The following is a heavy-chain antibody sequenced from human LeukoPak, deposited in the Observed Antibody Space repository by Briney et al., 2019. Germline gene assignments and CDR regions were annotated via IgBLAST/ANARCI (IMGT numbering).Heavy chain of an antibody. V-gene: IGHV3-30-3*01. CDR3: AKRPDDYSYGMDV. J-gene: IGHJ6*02. CDR1: GFTFRSYA. Sequence: GRSLRLSCAASGFTFRSYAMHWVRQAPGKGLEWVGVILYDGSNQYYADSVKGRFTISRDNSKNTLYLQMNSLRPEDTAVYYCAKRPDDYSYGMDVWGQGTTVTVSS. CDR2: ILYDGSNQ.